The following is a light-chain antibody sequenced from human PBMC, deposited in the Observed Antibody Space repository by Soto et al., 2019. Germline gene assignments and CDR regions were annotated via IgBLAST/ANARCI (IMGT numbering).Light chain of an antibody. CDR1: QSMKRRY. Sequence: EIVLTQSPATLSLSPGERATLFCRASQSMKRRYLAWYQQKPGQAPRVLIYAASIRATGIPDRFSGSGSGTDFSLTISRLEPEDFAVYYCHQYDNTPQTFGQGTKVDI. CDR3: HQYDNTPQT. CDR2: AAS. J-gene: IGKJ2*01. V-gene: IGKV3-20*01.